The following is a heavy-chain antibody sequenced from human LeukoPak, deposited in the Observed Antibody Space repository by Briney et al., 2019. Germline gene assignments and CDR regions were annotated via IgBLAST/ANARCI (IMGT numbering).Heavy chain of an antibody. V-gene: IGHV3-30*04. CDR1: GFTFRSYA. CDR3: AAPMVRGVILDY. J-gene: IGHJ4*02. D-gene: IGHD3-10*01. Sequence: PGRSLRLSCAASGFTFRSYAMHWVRQAPGKGLEWVGVISYDGSNKYYADSVKGRFTISRDNSKNTLYLQMNSLSAEDTAVYYCAAPMVRGVILDYWGQGTLVTASS. CDR2: ISYDGSNK.